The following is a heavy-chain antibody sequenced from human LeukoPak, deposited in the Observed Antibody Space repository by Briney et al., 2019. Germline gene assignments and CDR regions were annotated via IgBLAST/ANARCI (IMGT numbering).Heavy chain of an antibody. J-gene: IGHJ4*02. Sequence: SETLSLTCTVSGGSISNYYWSWIRQPPGKGLEWIGYSYYSGSTHYNPSLKSRVTMSVDTSKNQFSLKLSSVTAADTAVYYCARGMIRGINLFDYWGQGTLVTVSS. D-gene: IGHD3-10*01. CDR2: SYYSGST. V-gene: IGHV4-59*01. CDR1: GGSISNYY. CDR3: ARGMIRGINLFDY.